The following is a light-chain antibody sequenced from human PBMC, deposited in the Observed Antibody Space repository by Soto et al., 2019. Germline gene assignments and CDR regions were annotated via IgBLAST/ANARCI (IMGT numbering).Light chain of an antibody. CDR1: SSDVGAYVY. CDR2: EVS. Sequence: QSALTQPTSVSGSPGQSITISCTGTSSDVGAYVYVSWYQHHPGKAPKLIIYEVSNRPSGVSNRFSGSKSGNTASLTISGLQAEDEADYYCSSYTSSSTLYVFXIGTKVTVL. CDR3: SSYTSSSTLYV. V-gene: IGLV2-14*01. J-gene: IGLJ1*01.